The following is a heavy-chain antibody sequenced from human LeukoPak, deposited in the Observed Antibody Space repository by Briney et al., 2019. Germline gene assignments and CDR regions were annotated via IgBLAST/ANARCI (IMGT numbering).Heavy chain of an antibody. CDR3: AIDSLGYCSSTSCYWTEVMGY. CDR2: INPSGGST. V-gene: IGHV1-46*01. CDR1: GYTFTCYY. J-gene: IGHJ4*02. D-gene: IGHD2-2*01. Sequence: ASVKVSCKASGYTFTCYYMHWVRQAPGQGLEWMGIINPSGGSTSYAQKFQGRVTMTRDTSTSTVYMELSSLRSEDTAVYYCAIDSLGYCSSTSCYWTEVMGYWGQGTLVTVSS.